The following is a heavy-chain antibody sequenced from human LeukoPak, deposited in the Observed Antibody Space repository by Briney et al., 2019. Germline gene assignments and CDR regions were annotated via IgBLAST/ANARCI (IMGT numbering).Heavy chain of an antibody. Sequence: PSETLSLTCTVSGGSISSSSYYWGWIRQPPGKGLEWIGSIYYSGSTYYNPSLKSRVTISVDTSKNQFSLKLSSVIAADTAVYYCARHYCSSTSCYRSVYYYMDVWGKGTTVTVSS. J-gene: IGHJ6*03. CDR1: GGSISSSSYY. D-gene: IGHD2-2*01. CDR2: IYYSGST. V-gene: IGHV4-39*01. CDR3: ARHYCSSTSCYRSVYYYMDV.